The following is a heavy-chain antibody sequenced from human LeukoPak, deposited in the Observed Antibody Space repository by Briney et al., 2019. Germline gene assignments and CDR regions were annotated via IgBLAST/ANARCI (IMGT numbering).Heavy chain of an antibody. CDR1: GGSIRSYY. CDR2: ISYSGST. V-gene: IGHV4-59*08. J-gene: IGHJ5*02. CDR3: ARSLTGYQHFDP. Sequence: SETLSLTCTVSGGSIRSYYWTWIRQPPGKGLEWIGCISYSGSTDYNPSLESRITMSVDMSKDQFSLKLSSVTAADTAVYYCARSLTGYQHFDPWGQGTLVTVSS. D-gene: IGHD1-20*01.